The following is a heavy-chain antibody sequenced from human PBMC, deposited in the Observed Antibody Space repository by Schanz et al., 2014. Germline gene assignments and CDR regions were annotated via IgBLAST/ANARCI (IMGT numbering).Heavy chain of an antibody. CDR2: ISGSGGST. CDR3: ARDLPRTFLFDY. J-gene: IGHJ4*02. V-gene: IGHV3-23*01. Sequence: EVQLLESGGGLVQPGGSLRLSCAASGFTFSSYAMSWVRQARGKGLEWVSAISGSGGSTYYADSVKGRFTISRDNSKNTLYLQMNSLRVEDTAVYYCARDLPRTFLFDYWGQGTLVTVSS. CDR1: GFTFSSYA.